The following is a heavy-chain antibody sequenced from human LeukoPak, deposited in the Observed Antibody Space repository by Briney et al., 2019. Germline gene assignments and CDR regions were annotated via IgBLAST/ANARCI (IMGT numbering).Heavy chain of an antibody. CDR2: ISYDGSNK. J-gene: IGHJ4*02. CDR3: ARERDYGDLDY. D-gene: IGHD4-17*01. Sequence: GGSLRLSCAASGFTFSSYAMHWVRQAPGKGLEWVAVISYDGSNKYYADSVKGRFTISRDNSKNTLYLQMNSLRAEDTAVYYCARERDYGDLDYRGQGTLVTVSS. V-gene: IGHV3-30*04. CDR1: GFTFSSYA.